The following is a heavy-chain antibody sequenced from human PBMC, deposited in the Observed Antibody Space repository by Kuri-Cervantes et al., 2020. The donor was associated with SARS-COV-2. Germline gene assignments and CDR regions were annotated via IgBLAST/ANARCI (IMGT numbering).Heavy chain of an antibody. J-gene: IGHJ3*02. Sequence: GGSLRLSCAASGFTFSSYSMNWVRQAPGKGLEWVSSISSSSSYIYYADSVKGRFTISRDNAKNSLYLQMNSLRAEDTAVYYCARVVPAAISFFDIWGQGTMVTVSS. CDR3: ARVVPAAISFFDI. D-gene: IGHD2-2*01. CDR1: GFTFSSYS. CDR2: ISSSSSYI. V-gene: IGHV3-21*01.